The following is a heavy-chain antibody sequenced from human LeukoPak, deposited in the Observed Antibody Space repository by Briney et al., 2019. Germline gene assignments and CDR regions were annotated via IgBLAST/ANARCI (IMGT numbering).Heavy chain of an antibody. CDR3: ARDRSGYDILTGYYPYYYYGMDV. CDR2: INPNSGGT. Sequence: ASVKVSCKASGYTFTGYYMHWVRQAPGQGLEWMGWINPNSGGTNYAQKFQGRVTMTRDTSISTAYMELSRLRSDDTAVYYCARDRSGYDILTGYYPYYYYGMDVWGQGTTVTVSS. J-gene: IGHJ6*02. D-gene: IGHD3-9*01. CDR1: GYTFTGYY. V-gene: IGHV1-2*02.